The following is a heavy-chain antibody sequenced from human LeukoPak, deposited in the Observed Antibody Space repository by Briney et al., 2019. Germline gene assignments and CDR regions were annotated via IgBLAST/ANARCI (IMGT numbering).Heavy chain of an antibody. CDR2: IYYSGST. Sequence: SETLSLTCTVSGGSISSYYWSWLRQPPGKGREWIGSIYYSGSTYYNPSLKSRVTISVDTFKSQFALKLSSVTAADTAVYYCARINWNNPLFDYWGQGTLSPSPQ. J-gene: IGHJ4*02. CDR1: GGSISSYY. CDR3: ARINWNNPLFDY. D-gene: IGHD1/OR15-1a*01. V-gene: IGHV4-39*01.